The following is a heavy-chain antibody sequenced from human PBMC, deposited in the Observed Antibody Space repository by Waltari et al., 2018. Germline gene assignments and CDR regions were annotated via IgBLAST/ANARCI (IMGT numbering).Heavy chain of an antibody. CDR2: IYYSGST. CDR3: ASLRQYYDSSGPLPF. CDR1: GGSISSSSYY. V-gene: IGHV4-39*07. D-gene: IGHD3-22*01. Sequence: QLQLQESGPGLVKPSETLSLTCTVSGGSISSSSYYWGWIRPPPGKGLEWIGSIYYSGSTYYNPSLKSRVTISVDTSKNQFSLKLSSVTAADTAVYYCASLRQYYDSSGPLPFWGQGTLVTVSS. J-gene: IGHJ4*02.